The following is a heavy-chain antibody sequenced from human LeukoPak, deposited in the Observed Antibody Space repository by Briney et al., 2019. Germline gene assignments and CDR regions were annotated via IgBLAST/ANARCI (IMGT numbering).Heavy chain of an antibody. CDR3: ARGGYYGSGNDFRFDP. V-gene: IGHV4-59*01. J-gene: IGHJ5*02. D-gene: IGHD3-10*01. CDR1: GGSISSYY. Sequence: PSETLSLTCTVSGGSISSYYWSWIRRPPGKGLEWMGNIYYSGSTNYKPSLKSRVTISVDTSKNQFSLKLNSVTAADTAVYYCARGGYYGSGNDFRFDPWGQGTLVTVSS. CDR2: IYYSGST.